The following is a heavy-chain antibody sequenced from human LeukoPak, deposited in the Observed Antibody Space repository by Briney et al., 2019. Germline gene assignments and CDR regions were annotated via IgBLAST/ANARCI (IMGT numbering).Heavy chain of an antibody. CDR3: ARDGYKGIAAAGYYYYGMDV. CDR2: INPSGGST. D-gene: IGHD6-13*01. CDR1: GYTFTSYY. V-gene: IGHV1-46*01. Sequence: ASVKVSCKASGYTFTSYYMHWVRQAPGQGLEWMGIINPSGGSTSYAQKFQGRVTMTRDTSTSTVYMELRSLRSDDTAVYYCARDGYKGIAAAGYYYYGMDVWGQGTTVTVSS. J-gene: IGHJ6*02.